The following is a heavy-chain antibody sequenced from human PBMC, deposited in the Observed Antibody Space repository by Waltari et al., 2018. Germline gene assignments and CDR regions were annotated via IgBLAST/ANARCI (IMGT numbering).Heavy chain of an antibody. CDR2: ISFVGGNT. D-gene: IGHD6-13*01. J-gene: IGHJ4*02. CDR3: AKEITAADAPYFFDY. V-gene: IGHV3-23*01. CDR1: GFAFSHYA. Sequence: EVQLLESGGILVQPGGSLRLSCAASGFAFSHYAMTWVRQAPGKGLEWVSSISFVGGNTYYADSLKGRFTISRDNSKNTLYLQMNSLTVADTAVYYCAKEITAADAPYFFDYWGRGTLVTVSS.